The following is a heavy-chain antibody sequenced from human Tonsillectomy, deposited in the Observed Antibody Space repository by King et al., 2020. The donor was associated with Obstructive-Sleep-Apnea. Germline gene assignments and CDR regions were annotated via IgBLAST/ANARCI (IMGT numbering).Heavy chain of an antibody. Sequence: TFKESGPTLMKPTQTLTLTCTFSGFSLSPSGVGVGGICHAPGKALGGLSLIYWVYDKRYIPSLMNRHTITKDTSENQVVLTMTNMDPVDTATYYCAHRSSGGPSGFDYWGQGTLVTVSS. D-gene: IGHD6-19*01. CDR2: IYWVYDK. CDR3: AHRSSGGPSGFDY. V-gene: IGHV2-5*02. J-gene: IGHJ4*02. CDR1: GFSLSPSGVG.